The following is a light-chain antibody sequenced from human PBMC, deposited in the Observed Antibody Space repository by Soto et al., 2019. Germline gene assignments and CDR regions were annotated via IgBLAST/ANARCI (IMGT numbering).Light chain of an antibody. J-gene: IGLJ1*01. V-gene: IGLV2-11*01. CDR1: SSDVGGYNY. CDR3: CSYGGSFYV. CDR2: DVN. Sequence: QSTLNERHAGSGSPGQSVAISCSGTSSDVGGYNYVSWYQQHPGKAPKLIIFDVNKRPSGVPDRFSGSKSGSTASLTISGLQAEDEADYYCCSYGGSFYVVGTGTKVTVL.